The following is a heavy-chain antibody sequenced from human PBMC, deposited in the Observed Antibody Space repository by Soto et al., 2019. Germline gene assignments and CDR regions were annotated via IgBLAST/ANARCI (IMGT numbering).Heavy chain of an antibody. CDR1: GFSLNTSGVG. CDR3: AHRSYGHNPTDY. D-gene: IGHD4-17*01. J-gene: IGHJ4*02. V-gene: IGHV2-5*02. Sequence: QITLKESGPTLVKPTQTLTLTCTFSGFSLNTSGVGVGWIRQPPGKALEWLALIYWDDDKRYSPSLKSRLTITYDTSKSQEFFRMTNMYSVVTGTYYCAHRSYGHNPTDYWGQGTLVTVSS. CDR2: IYWDDDK.